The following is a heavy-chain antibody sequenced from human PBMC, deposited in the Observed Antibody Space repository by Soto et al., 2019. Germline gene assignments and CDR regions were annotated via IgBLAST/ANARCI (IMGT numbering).Heavy chain of an antibody. CDR2: ISTYNGDA. V-gene: IGHV1-18*01. CDR3: ARKSYYESRNGDDAFDI. Sequence: GSVNLYFKTGGYCITKYGISLRRKATGQGLEWMGWISTYNGDANYGHKLQGRVTMTTETSTNTAYMELRSLRSDDTAVYFCARKSYYESRNGDDAFDIWGQGTLVTV. J-gene: IGHJ3*02. D-gene: IGHD3-22*01. CDR1: GYCITKYG.